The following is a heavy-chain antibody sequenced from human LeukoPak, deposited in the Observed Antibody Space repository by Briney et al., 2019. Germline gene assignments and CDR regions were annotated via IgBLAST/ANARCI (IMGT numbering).Heavy chain of an antibody. CDR2: LYLKSSNR. V-gene: IGHV1-8*01. J-gene: IGHJ4*02. CDR1: LYTLTNFD. D-gene: IGHD3-16*01. Sequence: ASVKVSCKPSLYTLTNFDIKWVPQAPGQGVGWMGVLYLKSSNRGYEPQYRGRVTLTKSTSKCTAYMELRSLRSEDTEVYYCPTGAEVWAIYEGDEWGQGPLVTASS. CDR3: PTGAEVWAIYEGDE.